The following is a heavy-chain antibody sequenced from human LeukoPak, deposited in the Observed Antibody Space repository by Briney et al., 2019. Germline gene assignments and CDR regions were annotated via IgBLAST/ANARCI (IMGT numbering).Heavy chain of an antibody. J-gene: IGHJ4*02. D-gene: IGHD2-15*01. V-gene: IGHV4-34*01. CDR2: INHSGST. CDR1: GGSFSGYY. CDR3: ARSEDPAEMGY. Sequence: SETLSLTCAVYGGSFSGYYWSWIRQPPGKGLEWIGEINHSGSTNYNPSLKSRVTISVDTSKNQFSLKLSSVTAADTAVYYCARSEDPAEMGYWGQGTLVTVSS.